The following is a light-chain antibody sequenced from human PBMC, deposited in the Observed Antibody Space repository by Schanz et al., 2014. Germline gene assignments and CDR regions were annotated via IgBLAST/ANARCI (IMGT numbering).Light chain of an antibody. Sequence: DIQMTQSPSSLSASVGDRVTITCRASQSISSYLNWYQQKPGKAPKLLIYAASSLQSGVPSRFSGSGSGTDFTLTISSLQPEDIATYFCQQFNNLPVTFGGGTKVDIK. J-gene: IGKJ4*01. CDR3: QQFNNLPVT. CDR1: QSISSY. CDR2: AAS. V-gene: IGKV1-39*01.